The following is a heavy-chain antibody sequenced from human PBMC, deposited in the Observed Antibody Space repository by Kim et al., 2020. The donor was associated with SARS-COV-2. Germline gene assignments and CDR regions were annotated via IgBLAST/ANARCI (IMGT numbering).Heavy chain of an antibody. CDR2: ISYDGSNK. Sequence: GGSLRLSCAASGFTFSSYAMHWVRQAPGKGLEWVAVISYDGSNKYYADSVKGRFTISRDNSKNTLYLQMNSLRAEDTAVYYCARGGIVATTYFDYWGQGT. CDR3: ARGGIVATTYFDY. D-gene: IGHD5-12*01. V-gene: IGHV3-30*04. CDR1: GFTFSSYA. J-gene: IGHJ4*02.